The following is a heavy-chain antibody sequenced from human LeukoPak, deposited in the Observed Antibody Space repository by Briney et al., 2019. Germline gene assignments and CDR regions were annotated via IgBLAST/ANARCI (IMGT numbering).Heavy chain of an antibody. CDR2: IYYSGST. D-gene: IGHD1-26*01. CDR1: GGYISSGGYY. V-gene: IGHV4-31*03. Sequence: SETLSLTCTVSGGYISSGGYYWSWIRQHPGKGLEWIGYIYYSGSTYYNPSLKSRITISVDTSKNQFSLKLSSVTAADTAVYYCASGSYSSVDYWGQGTLVTVSS. CDR3: ASGSYSSVDY. J-gene: IGHJ4*02.